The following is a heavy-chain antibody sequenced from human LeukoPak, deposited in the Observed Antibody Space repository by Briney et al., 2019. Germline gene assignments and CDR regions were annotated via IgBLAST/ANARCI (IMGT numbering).Heavy chain of an antibody. CDR3: AKDLGYCSGGSCYSLDY. D-gene: IGHD2-15*01. CDR1: GFTFDDYA. V-gene: IGHV3-9*01. Sequence: QPGRSLRLSCAASGFTFDDYAMHWVRQAPGKGLEWVSGISWNSGSIGYADSVKGRFTISRDNAKNSLYLQMNSLRAEDTALYYCAKDLGYCSGGSCYSLDYWGQGTLVTVSS. CDR2: ISWNSGSI. J-gene: IGHJ4*02.